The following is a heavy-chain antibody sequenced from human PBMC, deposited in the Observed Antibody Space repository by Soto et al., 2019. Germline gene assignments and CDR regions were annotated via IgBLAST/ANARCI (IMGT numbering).Heavy chain of an antibody. V-gene: IGHV3-11*04. CDR1: GFTFSDYY. CDR3: ARYFINMVRGIISYYYYYVDV. D-gene: IGHD3-10*01. CDR2: ISSSGSTI. Sequence: QVQLVESGGGLVKPGGSLRLSCAASGFTFSDYYMSWIRQAPGKGLEWVSYISSSGSTIYYADSVKGRFTISRDNAKNSLYLQINSMRAADTAVYYCARYFINMVRGIISYYYYYVDVWGKGTTVTVSS. J-gene: IGHJ6*03.